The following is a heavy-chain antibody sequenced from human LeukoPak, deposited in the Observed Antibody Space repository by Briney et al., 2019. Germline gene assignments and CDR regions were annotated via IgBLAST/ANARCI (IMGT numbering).Heavy chain of an antibody. D-gene: IGHD3-3*01. CDR3: AKDLTYYDFWSGYACYFDY. J-gene: IGHJ4*02. CDR1: GFTFSSYA. Sequence: PGGSLRLSCAASGFTFSSYAMSWVRQAPGKGLEWVSAISGSGGSTYYADSVKGRFTISRDISKNTLYLQMSNLRAEDTAVYYCAKDLTYYDFWSGYACYFDYWGQGTLVTVSS. CDR2: ISGSGGST. V-gene: IGHV3-23*01.